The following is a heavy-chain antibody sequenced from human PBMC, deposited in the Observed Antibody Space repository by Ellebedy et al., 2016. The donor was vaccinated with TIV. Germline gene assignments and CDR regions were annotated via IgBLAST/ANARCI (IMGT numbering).Heavy chain of an antibody. J-gene: IGHJ3*02. CDR2: IGTAGDT. D-gene: IGHD5-18*01. Sequence: GGSLRLSCAASGFTLSSYDMHWVRQATGKGLEWVSAIGTAGDTYYPGCVKGRFTISRENAKNSLYLQMNSLRAGGTSVYYCARAVLEQLWRSTPVGAFDIWGQGTMVTVSS. CDR1: GFTLSSYD. CDR3: ARAVLEQLWRSTPVGAFDI. V-gene: IGHV3-13*01.